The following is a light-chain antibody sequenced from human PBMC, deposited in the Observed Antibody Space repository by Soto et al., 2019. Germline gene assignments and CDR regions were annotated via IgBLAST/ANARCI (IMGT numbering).Light chain of an antibody. Sequence: QSALTQPASVSGSPGQSITISCTGTSSDVGGYNYVSWYQQHPGKAPKLMIYDVSNRPSGVSNRFSGSKSGNTASLTISGLQAEYEADYYCSSYTSSSALEVVFGGGTEVTVL. CDR1: SSDVGGYNY. CDR3: SSYTSSSALEVV. CDR2: DVS. J-gene: IGLJ2*01. V-gene: IGLV2-14*01.